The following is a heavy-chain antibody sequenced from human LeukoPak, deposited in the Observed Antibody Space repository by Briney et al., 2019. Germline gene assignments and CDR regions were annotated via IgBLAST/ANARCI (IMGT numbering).Heavy chain of an antibody. D-gene: IGHD6-19*01. CDR1: GFTFSSYN. CDR3: TTQVIAVAGTGDY. Sequence: PGGSLRLSCAASGFTFSSYNINWVRQAPGKGLEWVGRIKSKTDGGTTDYAAPVKGRFTISRDDSKNTLYLQMNSLKTEDTAVYYCTTQVIAVAGTGDYWGQGTLVTVSS. J-gene: IGHJ4*02. V-gene: IGHV3-15*07. CDR2: IKSKTDGGTT.